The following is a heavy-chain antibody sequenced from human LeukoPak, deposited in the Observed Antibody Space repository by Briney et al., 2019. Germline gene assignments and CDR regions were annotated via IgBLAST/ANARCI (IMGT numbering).Heavy chain of an antibody. CDR1: GFTFSNYR. V-gene: IGHV3-21*01. D-gene: IGHD5-24*01. Sequence: GGSLRLSCAASGFTFSNYRMNWVRQAPGKGLEWVSFISSSSSYIYYADSVKGRFTISRDNAKNSLYLQMNSLRAEDTAVYYCARVEKRDLGMDVWGQGTTVTVSS. CDR3: ARVEKRDLGMDV. CDR2: ISSSSSYI. J-gene: IGHJ6*02.